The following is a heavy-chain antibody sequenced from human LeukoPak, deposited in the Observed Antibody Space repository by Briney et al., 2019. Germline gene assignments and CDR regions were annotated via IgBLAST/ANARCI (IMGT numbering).Heavy chain of an antibody. Sequence: SETLSLTCAVSGGSISSFYWSWIRQSPGKGLEWIGFVDSSGYTNYNPSLKSRVTISVDTSKNQFSLKLSSVTAADAALYYCARGGATVTTFYLNEDFYFDLWGRGTLVTVSS. V-gene: IGHV4-59*01. J-gene: IGHJ2*01. CDR1: GGSISSFY. CDR2: VDSSGYT. D-gene: IGHD4-17*01. CDR3: ARGGATVTTFYLNEDFYFDL.